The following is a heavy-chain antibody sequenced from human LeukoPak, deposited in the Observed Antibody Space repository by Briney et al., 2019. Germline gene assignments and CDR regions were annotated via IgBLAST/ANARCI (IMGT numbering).Heavy chain of an antibody. CDR1: GFTVSSNY. Sequence: GRSLRLSCAASGFTVSSNYMSWVRQAPGKGLEWVSGISTTGGSTYYTDSVKGRFAISRDNSKNTVYLQMNGLRADDTAVYYCAKDPNGDYVGAFDMWGQGTMVTVSS. CDR2: ISTTGGST. V-gene: IGHV3-23*01. CDR3: AKDPNGDYVGAFDM. D-gene: IGHD4-17*01. J-gene: IGHJ3*02.